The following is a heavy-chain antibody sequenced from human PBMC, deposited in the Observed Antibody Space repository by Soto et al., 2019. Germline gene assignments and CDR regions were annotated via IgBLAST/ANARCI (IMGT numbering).Heavy chain of an antibody. CDR1: GGSFTSNNW. J-gene: IGHJ4*02. CDR3: ARRDQGTSVDY. V-gene: IGHV4-4*02. CDR2: IYRTGST. D-gene: IGHD1-7*01. Sequence: PSETLSLTCAVSGGSFTSNNWWTWVRQPPGQGLEWIGEIYRTGSTNYNPSLKSRVTISLDKSENQFSLKVTSLTAADTAVYYCARRDQGTSVDYWGQGTLVTVSS.